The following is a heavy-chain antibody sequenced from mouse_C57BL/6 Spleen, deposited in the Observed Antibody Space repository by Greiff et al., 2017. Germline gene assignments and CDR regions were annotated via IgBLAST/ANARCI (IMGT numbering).Heavy chain of an antibody. CDR3: TRVYYGYDALFDY. CDR1: GFNIKDDY. D-gene: IGHD2-2*01. CDR2: IDPENGDT. Sequence: EVQLQESGAELVRPGASVKLSCTASGFNIKDDYMHWVKQRPEQGLEWIGWIDPENGDTEYASKFQGQATITADTSSNTAYLQLSSLTSEDTAVYYCTRVYYGYDALFDYWGQGTTLTVSS. J-gene: IGHJ2*01. V-gene: IGHV14-4*01.